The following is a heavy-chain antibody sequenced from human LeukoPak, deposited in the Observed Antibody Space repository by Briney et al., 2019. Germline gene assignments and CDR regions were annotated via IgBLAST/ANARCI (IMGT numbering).Heavy chain of an antibody. D-gene: IGHD2-2*01. J-gene: IGHJ6*02. CDR1: GVTFSRYG. CDR3: ARDYCSSISCMDA. Sequence: PGTSLRLSFAASGVTFSRYGMHWVRQAPGKGLEWVAVIWSDGNNKEHGDSVKGRFTISRDNSKNTLYLQMNSLRAEDTAMYYCARDYCSSISCMDAWGQGTTVTVSS. CDR2: IWSDGNNK. V-gene: IGHV3-33*01.